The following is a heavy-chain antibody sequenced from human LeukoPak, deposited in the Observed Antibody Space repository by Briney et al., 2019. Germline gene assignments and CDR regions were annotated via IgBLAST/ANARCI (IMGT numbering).Heavy chain of an antibody. D-gene: IGHD2-15*01. CDR1: GYTFTSYD. Sequence: ASVKVSCKASGYTFTSYDINWVRQAPGQGLEWMGWINPNSGGTNYAQKFQGRVTMTRDTSISTAYMELSRLRSDDTAVYYCARDRPPGFHPPDTNGSGGSSNWFDPWGQGTLVTVSS. J-gene: IGHJ5*02. V-gene: IGHV1-2*02. CDR3: ARDRPPGFHPPDTNGSGGSSNWFDP. CDR2: INPNSGGT.